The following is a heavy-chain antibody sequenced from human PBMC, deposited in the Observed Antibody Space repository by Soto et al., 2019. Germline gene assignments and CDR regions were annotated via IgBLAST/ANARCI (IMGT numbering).Heavy chain of an antibody. CDR2: IKQDGSEK. CDR3: ARLEGGYYYAFDY. V-gene: IGHV3-7*01. J-gene: IGHJ4*02. Sequence: SLRLSCAASGFTFSSYWMSWVRQAPGKGLEWVANIKQDGSEKYYVDSVKGRFTISRDNAKNSLYLQMNSLRAEDTAVYYCARLEGGYYYAFDYWGQGTLVTVSS. D-gene: IGHD3-22*01. CDR1: GFTFSSYW.